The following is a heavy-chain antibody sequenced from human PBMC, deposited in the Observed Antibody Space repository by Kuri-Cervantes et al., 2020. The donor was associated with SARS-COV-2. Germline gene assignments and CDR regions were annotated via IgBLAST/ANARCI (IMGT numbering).Heavy chain of an antibody. V-gene: IGHV1-69*13. J-gene: IGHJ6*02. CDR1: GGTFSSYA. CDR3: AGLGYRSGGSCYYYYYGMDV. CDR2: IIPIFGTA. Sequence: SVKVSCKASGGTFSSYAISWVRQAPGQGLEWMGGIIPIFGTANYAQKFQGRVTITADESTSTAYMELSSLRSEDTAVYYCAGLGYRSGGSCYYYYYGMDVWGQGTTVTVSS. D-gene: IGHD2-15*01.